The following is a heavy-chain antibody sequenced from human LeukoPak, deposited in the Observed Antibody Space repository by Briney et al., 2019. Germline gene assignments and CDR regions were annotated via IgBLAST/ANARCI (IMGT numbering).Heavy chain of an antibody. V-gene: IGHV3-9*01. Sequence: GRSLRLSCAASGFTFDDYAMHWVRQVPGKGLEWVPGISWNSGNIEYADSVKGRFTISRDNAKKSLFLQMNSLRAEDTALYYCARDPSYSSSSPYFDYWGQGVLVTVSS. CDR2: ISWNSGNI. D-gene: IGHD6-6*01. CDR1: GFTFDDYA. J-gene: IGHJ4*02. CDR3: ARDPSYSSSSPYFDY.